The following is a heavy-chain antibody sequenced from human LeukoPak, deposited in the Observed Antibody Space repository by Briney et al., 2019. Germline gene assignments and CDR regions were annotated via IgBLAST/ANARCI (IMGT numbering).Heavy chain of an antibody. D-gene: IGHD6-19*01. CDR1: GFTLSSYA. Sequence: GGSLRLSCVASGFTLSSYAMSWVRQAPGKGLEWVSTISGSGLSTYYADSVKGRFTISRDNSNNTLYLQMKSLRVEDTAVYYCAKSRVAVAAPRNWFDPWGQGTLVTVSS. J-gene: IGHJ5*02. CDR3: AKSRVAVAAPRNWFDP. V-gene: IGHV3-23*01. CDR2: ISGSGLST.